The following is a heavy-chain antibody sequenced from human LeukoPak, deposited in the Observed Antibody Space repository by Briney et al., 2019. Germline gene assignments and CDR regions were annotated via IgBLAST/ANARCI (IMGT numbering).Heavy chain of an antibody. J-gene: IGHJ6*02. D-gene: IGHD2/OR15-2a*01. V-gene: IGHV3-43*02. CDR1: GFTFDAYA. CDR2: INADGGRT. Sequence: GGSLRLSCVASGFTFDAYAMHWVRQAPGKGLEWVSLINADGGRTYYADSVKGRFTISRDNSKNSLYLQMNSLRTEDSALYYCATWAFYHGMDVRGQGTTVIVSS. CDR3: ATWAFYHGMDV.